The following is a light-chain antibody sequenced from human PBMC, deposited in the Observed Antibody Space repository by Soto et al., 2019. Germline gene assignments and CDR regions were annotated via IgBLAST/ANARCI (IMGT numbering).Light chain of an antibody. CDR1: SSDVGAYNF. CDR3: AAWDDSRNGPQ. Sequence: QSALTQPASVSGSPGQSITISCTGSSSDVGAYNFVSWYQQLPGTAPKLLIYNNNQRSSGVSDRFSGSKSGASASLAISGLHSEDEGHYFCAAWDDSRNGPQFGGGTKLTVL. V-gene: IGLV1-44*01. CDR2: NNN. J-gene: IGLJ3*02.